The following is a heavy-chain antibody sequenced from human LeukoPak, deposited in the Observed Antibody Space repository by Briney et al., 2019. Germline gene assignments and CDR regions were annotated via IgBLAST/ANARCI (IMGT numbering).Heavy chain of an antibody. CDR2: MYNSGSA. CDR1: GGSISTYY. Sequence: SETLSLTCTVSGGSISTYYWSWIRQPPGKGLEWIGYMYNSGSANYNPSLKSRVTISIDTSKNQVSLRLSSVTAADTAVYYCARQGSGGRSFDVSGQGTMVTVSS. V-gene: IGHV4-59*08. J-gene: IGHJ3*01. CDR3: ARQGSGGRSFDV. D-gene: IGHD1-26*01.